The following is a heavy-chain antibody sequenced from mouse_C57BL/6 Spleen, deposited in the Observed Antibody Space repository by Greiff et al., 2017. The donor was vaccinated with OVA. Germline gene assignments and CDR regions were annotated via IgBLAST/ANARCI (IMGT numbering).Heavy chain of an antibody. CDR3: AKFKLYYGSSYEDAMDY. V-gene: IGHV1-55*01. Sequence: VQLQQSGAELVKPGDSVKMSCKASGYTFTSYWITWVKQRPGQGLEWIGDIYPGSGSTNYNEKFKSKATLTVDTSSSTAYMQLSSLTSEDSAVYYCAKFKLYYGSSYEDAMDYWGQGTSVTVSS. D-gene: IGHD1-1*01. CDR2: IYPGSGST. J-gene: IGHJ4*01. CDR1: GYTFTSYW.